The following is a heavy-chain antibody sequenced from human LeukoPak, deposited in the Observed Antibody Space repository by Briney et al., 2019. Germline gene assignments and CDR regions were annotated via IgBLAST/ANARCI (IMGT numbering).Heavy chain of an antibody. J-gene: IGHJ2*01. CDR3: ARVPSGYYDILTGYPYWYFDL. CDR2: IYYSGST. Sequence: SETLSLTCTVSGGSISSYYWSWIRQPPGKGLEWIGYIYYSGSTNYNPSLKGRVTISVDTSKNQFSLKLSSVTAADTAVYYCARVPSGYYDILTGYPYWYFDLWGRGTLVTVSS. V-gene: IGHV4-59*01. CDR1: GGSISSYY. D-gene: IGHD3-9*01.